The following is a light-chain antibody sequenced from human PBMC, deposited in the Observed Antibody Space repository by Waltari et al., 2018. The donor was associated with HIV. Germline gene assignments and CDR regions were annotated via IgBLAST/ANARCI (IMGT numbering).Light chain of an antibody. CDR1: SLRSYY. J-gene: IGLJ2*01. CDR2: GRN. V-gene: IGLV3-19*01. Sequence: SSELTQDPSVSVALGQPVRITCQGDSLRSYYASWYQQKSGRATAVVFLGRNKRPSGIPDRFSVSSSGNTAAPTITGAQAEDEADYYCHSRDSSGYHVVFGGGTKVTVL. CDR3: HSRDSSGYHVV.